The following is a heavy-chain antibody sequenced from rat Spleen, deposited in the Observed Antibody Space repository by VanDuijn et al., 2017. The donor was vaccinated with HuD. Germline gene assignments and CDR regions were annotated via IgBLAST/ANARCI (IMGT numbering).Heavy chain of an antibody. D-gene: IGHD1-2*01. V-gene: IGHV5-25*01. Sequence: EVQLVESGGGLVQPGRSLKLSCAASGFTFSNYDMAWVRQAPGKGLEWIASIPNIGGNTYYPDSVKGRFTISRDKAKSTLYLQMNSLRSEDTATYYCTRDVDYGSYSYYFDDWGQGVMVTVSS. J-gene: IGHJ2*01. CDR3: TRDVDYGSYSYYFDD. CDR2: IPNIGGNT. CDR1: GFTFSNYD.